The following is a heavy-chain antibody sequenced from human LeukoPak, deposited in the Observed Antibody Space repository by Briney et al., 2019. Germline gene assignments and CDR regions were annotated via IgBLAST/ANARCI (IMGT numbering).Heavy chain of an antibody. J-gene: IGHJ4*02. CDR3: ARGQLTDDLDY. CDR1: GYTFTVYF. V-gene: IGHV1-2*02. Sequence: GASVKVSCTASGYTFTVYFMHWVRQAPGQGLEWMGWINPNIGATKYARKFQVRVTMTRDTSISTAYMELSRLRSDDTAVYYCARGQLTDDLDYWGQGTLVTVSS. D-gene: IGHD1-14*01. CDR2: INPNIGAT.